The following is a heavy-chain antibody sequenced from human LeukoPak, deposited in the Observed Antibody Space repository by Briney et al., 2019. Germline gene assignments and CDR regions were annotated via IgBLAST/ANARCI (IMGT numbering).Heavy chain of an antibody. CDR2: IIPIFGTA. CDR3: ARDRDGSGSYYDAFDI. Sequence: SVKVSCKASGYTFTGYYMHWVRQAPGQGLEWMGGIIPIFGTANYAQKFQGRVTITADESTSTAYMELSSLRSEDTAVYYCARDRDGSGSYYDAFDIWGQGTMVTVSS. D-gene: IGHD3-10*01. CDR1: GYTFTGYY. J-gene: IGHJ3*02. V-gene: IGHV1-69*13.